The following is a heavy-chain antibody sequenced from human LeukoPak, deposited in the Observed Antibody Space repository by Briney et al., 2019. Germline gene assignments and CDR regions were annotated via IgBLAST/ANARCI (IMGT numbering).Heavy chain of an antibody. CDR2: IYYSGST. CDR1: GFTFSSFW. V-gene: IGHV4-59*01. J-gene: IGHJ6*02. Sequence: GSLRLSCAASGFTFSSFWMSWVRQAPGKGLEWIGYIYYSGSTNYNPSLKSRVTISVDTSKNQFSLKLSSVTAADTAVYYCARVRIRPDYYYYYYGMDVWGQGTTVTVSS. CDR3: ARVRIRPDYYYYYYGMDV. D-gene: IGHD5-12*01.